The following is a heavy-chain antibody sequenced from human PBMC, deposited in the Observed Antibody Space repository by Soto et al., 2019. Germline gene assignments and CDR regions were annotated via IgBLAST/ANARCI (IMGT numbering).Heavy chain of an antibody. CDR2: MNPNSGNT. CDR3: ARGFTPARYCSSTSCYEPYLNYYYYMDV. D-gene: IGHD2-2*01. V-gene: IGHV1-8*01. Sequence: LLNLDRKGSGYGITGYHVDRGRKNTGQGLEWMGWMNPNSGNTGYAQKFQGRVTMTRNTSISTAYMELSSLRSEDTAVYYCARGFTPARYCSSTSCYEPYLNYYYYMDVWGKGTTVTVSS. J-gene: IGHJ6*03. CDR1: GYGITGYH.